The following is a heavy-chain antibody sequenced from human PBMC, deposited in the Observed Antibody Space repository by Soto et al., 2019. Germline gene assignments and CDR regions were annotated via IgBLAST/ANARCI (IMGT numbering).Heavy chain of an antibody. V-gene: IGHV1-8*01. Sequence: QVQLVQSGAEAKKPGASVKVSCKASGYTFTSYDINWVRQATGQGLEWMGWMNPNSGNTGYAQKFQGRVTMTRNTSISTAYMELSSLRSEDTAVYYCARERAAAGSNWFDPWGQGTLVTVSS. CDR2: MNPNSGNT. CDR1: GYTFTSYD. J-gene: IGHJ5*02. CDR3: ARERAAAGSNWFDP. D-gene: IGHD6-13*01.